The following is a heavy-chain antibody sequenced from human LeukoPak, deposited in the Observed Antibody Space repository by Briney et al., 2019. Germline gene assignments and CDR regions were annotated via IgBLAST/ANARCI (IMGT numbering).Heavy chain of an antibody. Sequence: TSETLSLTCTVSGGSISNNRYYWGWIRQPPGKGLEWIGSVFYSGSAFYNPSLRSRVTISVDTSKNQFSLKLSSVTAADTAVYYCARHFGYSSGWSDSWGQGTLVTASS. CDR3: ARHFGYSSGWSDS. V-gene: IGHV4-39*01. CDR1: GGSISNNRYY. D-gene: IGHD6-19*01. CDR2: VFYSGSA. J-gene: IGHJ5*01.